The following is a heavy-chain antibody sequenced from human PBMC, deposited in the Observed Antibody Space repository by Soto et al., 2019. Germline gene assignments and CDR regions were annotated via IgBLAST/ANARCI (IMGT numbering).Heavy chain of an antibody. J-gene: IGHJ6*02. Sequence: QVTLKESGPVLVKPTETLTLTCTVSGFSLSNARMGVSWIRQPPGKALEWLAHIFSNDEKSYSTSLKSRLTISKDTSKSQVVLTMTNMDPVDTATYYCARISIADTAMAIPYYGMDVWCQGTTVTVSS. D-gene: IGHD5-18*01. CDR1: GFSLSNARMG. CDR2: IFSNDEK. V-gene: IGHV2-26*01. CDR3: ARISIADTAMAIPYYGMDV.